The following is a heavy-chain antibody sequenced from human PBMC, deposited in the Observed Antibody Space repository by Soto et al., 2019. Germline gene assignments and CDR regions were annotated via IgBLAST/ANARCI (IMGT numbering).Heavy chain of an antibody. J-gene: IGHJ4*02. CDR1: GYSFTSYW. CDR3: GVSTYYYDSSGTGDY. D-gene: IGHD3-22*01. V-gene: IGHV5-10-1*01. CDR2: IDPSDSYT. Sequence: PGESLKISCKGSGYSFTSYWISWVRQMPGKGLEWMGRIDPSDSYTNYSPSFQGHVTLSADKSISTAYLQWSSLTASDTAMYYCGVSTYYYDSSGTGDYWGQGTLVTVSS.